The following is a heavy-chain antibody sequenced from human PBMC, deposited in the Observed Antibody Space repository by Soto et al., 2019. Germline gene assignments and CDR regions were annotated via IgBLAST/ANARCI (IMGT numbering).Heavy chain of an antibody. D-gene: IGHD3-10*01. Sequence: GSLILSCAASGFTFSSYSMNWVLQAPGKGLEWVSSISSSSSYIYYADSVKGRFTISRDNAKNSLYLQMNSLRAEDTAVYYCATAPMVRGAYYYGMDVWGQGTTVTVSS. CDR2: ISSSSSYI. J-gene: IGHJ6*02. CDR1: GFTFSSYS. CDR3: ATAPMVRGAYYYGMDV. V-gene: IGHV3-21*01.